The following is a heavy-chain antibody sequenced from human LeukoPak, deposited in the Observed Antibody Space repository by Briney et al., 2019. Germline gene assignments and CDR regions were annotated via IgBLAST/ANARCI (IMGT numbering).Heavy chain of an antibody. CDR2: IYYSGST. Sequence: SETLSLTCTVSGGSISSYYWSWIRQPPGKGLEWIGYIYYSGSTNYNPSLKSRVTTSVDTSKNQFSLKLSSVTAADTAVYYCAGWGDYGDHVGRIDYWGQGTLVTVSS. D-gene: IGHD4-17*01. CDR1: GGSISSYY. J-gene: IGHJ4*02. V-gene: IGHV4-59*01. CDR3: AGWGDYGDHVGRIDY.